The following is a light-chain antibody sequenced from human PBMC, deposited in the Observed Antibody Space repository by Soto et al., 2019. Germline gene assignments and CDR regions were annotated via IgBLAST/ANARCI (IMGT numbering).Light chain of an antibody. J-gene: IGKJ4*01. CDR1: QSISSW. CDR2: QAS. CDR3: QSGVT. V-gene: IGKV1-5*03. Sequence: DIQMTQSPSTLSASVGDRVTITCRASQSISSWLAWYQQKPGKAPKLLIYQASSLQSGVPSRFSGSGSGTEFTLTISGPQPDDFATYYCQSGVTFGGGTKVEIK.